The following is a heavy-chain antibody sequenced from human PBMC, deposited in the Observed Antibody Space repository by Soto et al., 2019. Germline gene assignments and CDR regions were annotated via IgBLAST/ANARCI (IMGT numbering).Heavy chain of an antibody. CDR2: IIPMFAAT. J-gene: IGHJ4*02. V-gene: IGHV1-69*01. CDR1: GGSFSDFA. Sequence: QVQLAQSGAEVRKPGSSVKVSCRASGGSFSDFAFSWVRQVPGQGLEWMGGIIPMFAATKYAQRFQGRVTITADASTTTVYLALSSLTSDDSAVYYCARGGIVAVPAALSSYDDYTNYRFDSWGQGTLVSVSS. CDR3: ARGGIVAVPAALSSYDDYTNYRFDS. D-gene: IGHD2-15*01.